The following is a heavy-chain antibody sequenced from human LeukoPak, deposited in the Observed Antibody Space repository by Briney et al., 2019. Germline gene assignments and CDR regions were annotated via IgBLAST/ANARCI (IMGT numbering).Heavy chain of an antibody. J-gene: IGHJ3*02. V-gene: IGHV1-69*13. Sequence: SVKVSCKASGGTFSSYAISWVRQAPGQGLEWMGGIIPIFGTANYAQKFQGRVTITADESTSTAYMELSSLRSEDTAVYYCASRWTRLLDRDAFDIWGQGTVVTVSS. D-gene: IGHD3/OR15-3a*01. CDR3: ASRWTRLLDRDAFDI. CDR2: IIPIFGTA. CDR1: GGTFSSYA.